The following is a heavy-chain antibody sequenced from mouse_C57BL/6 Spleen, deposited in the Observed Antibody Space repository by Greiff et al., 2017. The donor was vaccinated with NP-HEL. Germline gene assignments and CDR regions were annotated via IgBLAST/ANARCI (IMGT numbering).Heavy chain of an antibody. CDR3: ARWDYDGVDY. D-gene: IGHD2-4*01. Sequence: EVQLQQSGPELVKPGASVKISCKASGYTFTDYYMNWVKQSHGKSLEWIGDINPNNGGTSYNQKFKGKATLTVDKSSSTAYMELRSLTSEDSAVYYCARWDYDGVDYWGQGTTLTVAS. V-gene: IGHV1-26*01. CDR1: GYTFTDYY. CDR2: INPNNGGT. J-gene: IGHJ2*01.